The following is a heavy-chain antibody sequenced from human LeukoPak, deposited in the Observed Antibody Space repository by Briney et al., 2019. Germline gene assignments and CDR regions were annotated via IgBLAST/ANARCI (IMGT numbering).Heavy chain of an antibody. CDR2: ISRSSSYI. J-gene: IGHJ4*02. CDR3: AKDFRSGNYYGGIVY. D-gene: IGHD1-26*01. Sequence: PGGSLRLSCAASGFTFSSYSMNWVRQAPGKGLEWVSSISRSSSYIYYADSVKGRFTISRDNAKNSLYLQMNSLRAEDTALYYCAKDFRSGNYYGGIVYWGQGALVIVSS. CDR1: GFTFSSYS. V-gene: IGHV3-21*04.